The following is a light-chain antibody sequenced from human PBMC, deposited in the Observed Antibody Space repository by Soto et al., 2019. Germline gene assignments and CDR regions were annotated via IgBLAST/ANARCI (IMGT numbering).Light chain of an antibody. CDR1: QSVSSY. V-gene: IGKV3-11*01. CDR2: DAS. Sequence: EIVLTKSPATLSLSPGERATLSCRASQSVSSYLAWYQQTPGQAPRLLIYDASNRATGIPARFSGSGSGTDFTHTISSLEPEGFVVYYCQQRSNWPWTFGQGTKVEIK. J-gene: IGKJ1*01. CDR3: QQRSNWPWT.